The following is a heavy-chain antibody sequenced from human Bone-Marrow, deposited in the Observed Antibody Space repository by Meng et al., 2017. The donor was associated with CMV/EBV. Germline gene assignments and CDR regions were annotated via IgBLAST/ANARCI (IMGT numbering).Heavy chain of an antibody. CDR3: AKGGLYSGSYIHGD. CDR1: GFTFSSSD. J-gene: IGHJ4*02. D-gene: IGHD1-26*01. Sequence: GESLKISCAASGFTFSSSDMSWVCQAPGKGLEWVSAISGSGGSTYYADSVKGRFTISRDNSKHTLYLQMNSLIAEDTAVYYCAKGGLYSGSYIHGDWGQGTLVPVSS. CDR2: ISGSGGST. V-gene: IGHV3-23*01.